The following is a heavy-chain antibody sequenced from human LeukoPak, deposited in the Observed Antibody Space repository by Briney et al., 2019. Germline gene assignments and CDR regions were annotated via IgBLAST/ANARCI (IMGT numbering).Heavy chain of an antibody. CDR3: ARNLVDRYCSSTSCPQTYYFDY. CDR2: INHSGST. D-gene: IGHD2-2*01. V-gene: IGHV4-34*01. CDR1: GGSFSGYY. J-gene: IGHJ4*02. Sequence: SETLSLTCAVYGGSFSGYYWSWIRQPPGKGLEWIGEINHSGSTNYNPSLKSRVTISVDTSKNQFSLKLSSVTAADTAVYYCARNLVDRYCSSTSCPQTYYFDYWGQGTPVTVSS.